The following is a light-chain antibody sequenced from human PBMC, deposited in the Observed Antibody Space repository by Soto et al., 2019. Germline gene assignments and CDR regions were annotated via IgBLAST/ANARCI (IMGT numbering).Light chain of an antibody. Sequence: EIVLTQSPGTLSLSPGERATLSCGASQSVSSIYLAWYQQKPGQAPRLLIYGASSRATGIPDRFSGSGSGTDFTLTISRLEPEDFAVYYCQQFGTSPPSTFGQGTRLEIK. CDR1: QSVSSIY. CDR2: GAS. J-gene: IGKJ5*01. CDR3: QQFGTSPPST. V-gene: IGKV3-20*01.